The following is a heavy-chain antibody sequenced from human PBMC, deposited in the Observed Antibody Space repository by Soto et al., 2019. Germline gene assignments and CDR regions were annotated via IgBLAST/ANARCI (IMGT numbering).Heavy chain of an antibody. J-gene: IGHJ4*02. V-gene: IGHV1-69*15. CDR2: ITPIYPTT. CDR1: GGTFYTYT. D-gene: IGHD5-18*01. CDR3: ARIPRYSFPTSDDLDS. Sequence: QVQLVQSGAEVRKPGSSVQVSCKASGGTFYTYTFSWVRQAPGQGLEWMGSITPIYPTTNYAEKFQGRLTGTADGSTSTAYMELSSLTSDDTAVYYCARIPRYSFPTSDDLDSWGQGTLVTVSS.